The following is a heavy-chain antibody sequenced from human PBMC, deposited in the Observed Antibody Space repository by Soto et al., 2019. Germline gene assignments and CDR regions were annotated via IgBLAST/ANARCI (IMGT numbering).Heavy chain of an antibody. V-gene: IGHV3-48*03. CDR1: GFTFSPYE. CDR3: VREAPCSNGVCQFDY. CDR2: ISSSGSTI. J-gene: IGHJ4*02. D-gene: IGHD2-8*01. Sequence: PVGSLRISCAASGFTFSPYEMSWVRHAPGKGLEWISYISSSGSTIHYADSVKGRFSISRDNAKKSLFLQMNSLRAEDTAVYYCVREAPCSNGVCQFDYWGRGTLVTVSS.